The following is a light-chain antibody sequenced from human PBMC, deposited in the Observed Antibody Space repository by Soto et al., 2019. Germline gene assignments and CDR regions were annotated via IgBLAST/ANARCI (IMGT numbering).Light chain of an antibody. CDR3: EPYDTFWT. J-gene: IGKJ1*01. CDR2: LGS. Sequence: TKCRVSLSVTPGEPASISCMSSQSLLHSNGYNYLDWYLQKPGQSPQLLIYLGSNRSSGVPSRFSGSGSGTEFTLTISGLPPDDFPTYSSEPYDTFWTIAQGTKVDIK. CDR1: QSLLHSNGYNY. V-gene: IGKV2-28*01.